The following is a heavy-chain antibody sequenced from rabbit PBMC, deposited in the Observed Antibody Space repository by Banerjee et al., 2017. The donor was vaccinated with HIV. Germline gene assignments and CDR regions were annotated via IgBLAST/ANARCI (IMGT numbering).Heavy chain of an antibody. V-gene: IGHV1S43*01. J-gene: IGHJ4*01. CDR2: IYTGSGRT. Sequence: QEQLKETGGGLVKPGGTLTLTCTASGIDFSSNYWMCWVRQAPGKGLELIGCIYTGSGRTYYASWVNGRFTISRSTSLNTVDLKMTSLTAADTATYFCARDYADSYYYFDLWGQGTLVTVS. CDR3: ARDYADSYYYFDL. CDR1: GIDFSSNYW. D-gene: IGHD4-2*01.